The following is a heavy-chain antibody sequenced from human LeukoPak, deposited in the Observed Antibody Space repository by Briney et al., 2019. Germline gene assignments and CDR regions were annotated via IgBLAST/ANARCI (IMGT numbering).Heavy chain of an antibody. CDR1: GYTFTSYG. V-gene: IGHV1-18*01. CDR3: VKSGYCYGGTCHSGAFDI. CDR2: ISAYTGNT. D-gene: IGHD2-15*01. J-gene: IGHJ3*02. Sequence: ASVKVSCKASGYTFTSYGISWVRQAPGQGLEWMGWISAYTGNTNFAQKLPGRITMTTDTSTSTAYLDMRILEADDTAVYYFVKSGYCYGGTCHSGAFDIWGQGTVVTVSS.